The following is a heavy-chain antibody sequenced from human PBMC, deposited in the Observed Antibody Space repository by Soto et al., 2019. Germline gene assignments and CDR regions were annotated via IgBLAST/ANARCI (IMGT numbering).Heavy chain of an antibody. CDR2: IIPIFGTA. D-gene: IGHD1-1*01. Sequence: GASVKVSCKASGGTFSSYAISWVRQAPGQGLEWMGGIIPIFGTANYAQKFQGRVTITADKSTSTAYMELSSLRSEDTAVYYCARDTPDRTGFDPWGQGTRVTVSS. J-gene: IGHJ5*02. CDR1: GGTFSSYA. CDR3: ARDTPDRTGFDP. V-gene: IGHV1-69*06.